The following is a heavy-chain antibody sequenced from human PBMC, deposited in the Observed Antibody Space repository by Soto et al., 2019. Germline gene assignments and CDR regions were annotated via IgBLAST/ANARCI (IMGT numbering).Heavy chain of an antibody. CDR1: GFTFSSYA. J-gene: IGHJ4*02. V-gene: IGHV3-23*01. D-gene: IGHD6-13*01. Sequence: VGSLRLSCAASGFTFSSYAMSWVRQAPGKGLEWVSAISGSGGSTYYADSVKGRFTISRDNSKNTLYLQMNSLRAEDTAVYYCAKVLGIAAAGPVFDYWGQGTQLTVSS. CDR2: ISGSGGST. CDR3: AKVLGIAAAGPVFDY.